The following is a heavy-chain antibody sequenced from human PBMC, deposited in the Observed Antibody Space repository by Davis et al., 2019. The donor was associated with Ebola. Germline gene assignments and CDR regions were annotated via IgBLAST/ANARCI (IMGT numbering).Heavy chain of an antibody. Sequence: GESLKISCAASGFTFSIYSINWVRQAPGKGLQWVSSISSSSYYIYYADSLKGRFTISKDNAKNSLYLQMNSLRAEDTAVYYCARAHPYYDILTGYYDYYYYGMDVWGKGTTVTVSS. CDR1: GFTFSIYS. CDR2: ISSSSYYI. J-gene: IGHJ6*04. CDR3: ARAHPYYDILTGYYDYYYYGMDV. V-gene: IGHV3-21*01. D-gene: IGHD3-9*01.